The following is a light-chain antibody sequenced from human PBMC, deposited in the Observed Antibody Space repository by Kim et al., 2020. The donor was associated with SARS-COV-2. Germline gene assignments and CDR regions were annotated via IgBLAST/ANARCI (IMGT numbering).Light chain of an antibody. V-gene: IGKV1-5*01. CDR3: QQYKSYSPWT. CDR1: QSISSW. CDR2: DAY. Sequence: DIQMTQSPSTLSASVGDRVTITCRASQSISSWLAWYQQKPGKAPKLLVYDAYSLQSGVPSRFSGSGSGTEFTLTISSMQPDDFATYYCQQYKSYSPWTFGQGTKVDIK. J-gene: IGKJ1*01.